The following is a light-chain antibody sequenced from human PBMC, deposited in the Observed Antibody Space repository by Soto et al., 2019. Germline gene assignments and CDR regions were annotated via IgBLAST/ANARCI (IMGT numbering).Light chain of an antibody. Sequence: DLPMTQSPASLSASVRDRVIITCRSSQPLDNYLHWYQQRPGKTPTLLIYAASRLPNVVPSMFSGSGSGTDFTLTISALPPEYSAIYYCQQSDNVPWAFGQGTK. CDR2: AAS. V-gene: IGKV1-39*01. CDR1: QPLDNY. CDR3: QQSDNVPWA. J-gene: IGKJ1*01.